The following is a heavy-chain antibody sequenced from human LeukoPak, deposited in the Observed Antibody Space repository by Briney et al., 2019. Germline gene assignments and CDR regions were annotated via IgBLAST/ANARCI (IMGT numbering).Heavy chain of an antibody. Sequence: SSETLSLTCTVSGGSISSSSYYWGWIRQPPGKGLEWIGEINHRGSTNYNPSLKSRVTISVDTSNNHLSLRLSSVTAADTAVYYCARLRWGAFDIWGQGTMVTVSS. CDR1: GGSISSSSYY. V-gene: IGHV4-39*02. CDR2: INHRGST. J-gene: IGHJ3*02. CDR3: ARLRWGAFDI. D-gene: IGHD4-23*01.